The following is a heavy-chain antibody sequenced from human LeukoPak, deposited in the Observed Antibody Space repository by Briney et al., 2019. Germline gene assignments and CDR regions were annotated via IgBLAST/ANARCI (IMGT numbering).Heavy chain of an antibody. CDR1: GGSISNYY. CDR3: ARRRPWSDKNWFDP. CDR2: INHSGST. Sequence: SETLSLTCTVSGGSISNYYWSWIRKPPGKGLEWIGEINHSGSTNYNPSLKSRVTISVDTSKNQFSLKLSSVTAADTAVYYCARRRPWSDKNWFDPWGQGTLVTVSS. V-gene: IGHV4-34*01. J-gene: IGHJ5*02. D-gene: IGHD2-15*01.